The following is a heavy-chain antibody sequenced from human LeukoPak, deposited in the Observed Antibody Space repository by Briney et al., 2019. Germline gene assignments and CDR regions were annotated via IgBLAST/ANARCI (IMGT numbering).Heavy chain of an antibody. V-gene: IGHV3-23*01. CDR2: ISGSGGST. J-gene: IGHJ3*02. CDR1: GLTFSSYA. Sequence: PGGSLRLSCAASGLTFSSYAMSWVRQAPGKGLGWVSAISGSGGSTYYADSVKGRFTISRDNSKNTLYLQMNSLRAEDTAVYYCARIVRYFDRDGAFDIWGQGTMVTVSS. D-gene: IGHD3-9*01. CDR3: ARIVRYFDRDGAFDI.